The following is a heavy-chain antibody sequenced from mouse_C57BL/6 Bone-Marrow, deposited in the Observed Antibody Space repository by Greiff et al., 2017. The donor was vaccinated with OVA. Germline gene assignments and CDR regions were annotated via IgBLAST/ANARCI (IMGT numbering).Heavy chain of an antibody. CDR1: GFTFSDYY. Sequence: EVHLVESEGGLVQPGSSMKLSCTASGFTFSDYYMAWVRQVPEKGLEWVANINYDGSSTYYLDSLKSRFIISRDNAKNILYLQMSSLKSEDTATYYCARGGLRPFDYWGQGTTLTVSA. D-gene: IGHD1-2*01. CDR3: ARGGLRPFDY. CDR2: INYDGSST. V-gene: IGHV5-16*01. J-gene: IGHJ2*01.